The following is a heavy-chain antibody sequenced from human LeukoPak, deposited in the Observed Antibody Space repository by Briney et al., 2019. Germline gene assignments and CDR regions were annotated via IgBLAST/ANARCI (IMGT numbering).Heavy chain of an antibody. CDR3: ARDSSGWYGGMDV. J-gene: IGHJ6*02. D-gene: IGHD6-19*01. Sequence: GGSLRLSCAASGFTFSSYSMNWVRQAPGKGLEWVSSISSSSSYIYYADSVKGRFTISRDNAKNSLYLQMNSLRAEDTAVYYCARDSSGWYGGMDVWGQGTTVTVSS. CDR1: GFTFSSYS. V-gene: IGHV3-21*01. CDR2: ISSSSSYI.